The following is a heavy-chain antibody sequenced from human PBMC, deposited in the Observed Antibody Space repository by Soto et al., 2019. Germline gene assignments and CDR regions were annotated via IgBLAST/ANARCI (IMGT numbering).Heavy chain of an antibody. CDR2: ISSSADTI. CDR1: GFSFSDYY. Sequence: PGGSLRLSCAASGFSFSDYYMSWIRQAPGKGLEWLAYISSSADTIYYADSVKGRFSISRDSAKNTLYLQMNSLRAEDTAVYYCARVVRVGAMIYWGQGTLVSVSS. V-gene: IGHV3-11*01. J-gene: IGHJ4*02. CDR3: ARVVRVGAMIY. D-gene: IGHD1-26*01.